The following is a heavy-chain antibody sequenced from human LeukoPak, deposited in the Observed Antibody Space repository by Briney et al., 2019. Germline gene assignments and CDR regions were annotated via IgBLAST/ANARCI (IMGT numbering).Heavy chain of an antibody. CDR3: AKKGGSYYDGYFDY. D-gene: IGHD1-26*01. CDR2: IKQDGSEK. CDR1: GFTFSSYW. Sequence: GGSLRLSCAASGFTFSSYWMSWVRQAPGKGLEWVANIKQDGSEKDYVDSVKGRFTISRDNAKNSLYLQMNSLRAEDTAVYYCAKKGGSYYDGYFDYWGQGTLVAVAS. J-gene: IGHJ4*02. V-gene: IGHV3-7*01.